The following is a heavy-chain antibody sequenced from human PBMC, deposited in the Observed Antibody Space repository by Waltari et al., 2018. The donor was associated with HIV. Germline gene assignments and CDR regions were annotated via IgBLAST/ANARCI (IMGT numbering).Heavy chain of an antibody. CDR2: ISGSGGST. V-gene: IGHV3-23*01. J-gene: IGHJ4*02. Sequence: EVQLLESGGGLVQPGGSLSLSCAAAGFTFSSYALSWVRQAPGKGPEWVSAISGSGGSTYYADAVKGRFTISRDNSKNTLYLQMNSLRAEDTAVYYCAKASSGWLYYFDYWGQGTLVTVSS. CDR1: GFTFSSYA. CDR3: AKASSGWLYYFDY. D-gene: IGHD6-19*01.